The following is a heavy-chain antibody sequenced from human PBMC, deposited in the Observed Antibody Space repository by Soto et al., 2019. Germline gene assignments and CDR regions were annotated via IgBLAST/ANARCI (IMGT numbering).Heavy chain of an antibody. J-gene: IGHJ1*01. D-gene: IGHD4-17*01. Sequence: EVQLVESGGGLVKPGGSLRLSCAASGFTFSSYSMNWVRQAPGKGLEWVSSISSSSSYIYYADSVKGRFTISRDNAKNSLYLQMNSLRAEDTAVYYCAKATTVVTPIQHWGQGTLVTVSS. CDR1: GFTFSSYS. CDR2: ISSSSSYI. CDR3: AKATTVVTPIQH. V-gene: IGHV3-21*04.